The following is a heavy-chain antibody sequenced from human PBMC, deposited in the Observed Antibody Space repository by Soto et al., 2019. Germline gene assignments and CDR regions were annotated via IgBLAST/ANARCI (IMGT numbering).Heavy chain of an antibody. CDR1: GYTFTSYE. CDR3: ARQPLGYCSSTSCPPEYYYDSSGYYPFYY. D-gene: IGHD3-22*01. V-gene: IGHV1-8*01. CDR2: MNPNSGNT. J-gene: IGHJ4*02. Sequence: GASVKVSCKASGYTFTSYEITWVRQASGQGLEWMGWMNPNSGNTGYAQKFQGRVTMTRNTSITTAYMALSSLRSEDTAVYYCARQPLGYCSSTSCPPEYYYDSSGYYPFYYWGQGTRVTVSS.